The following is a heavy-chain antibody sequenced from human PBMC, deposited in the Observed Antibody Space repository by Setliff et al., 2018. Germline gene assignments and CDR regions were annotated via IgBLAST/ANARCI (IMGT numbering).Heavy chain of an antibody. CDR2: INPNNGGT. CDR1: QYTFTAYY. J-gene: IGHJ6*03. CDR3: ARSPTRTTGSHYLGYYYHYMDF. D-gene: IGHD1-1*01. V-gene: IGHV1-2*02. Sequence: ASVKVSCKASQYTFTAYYLHWVRQAPGQGLEWMGWINPNNGGTKYAQKFQGRVTMTRDTSISTGYMELSRLRYDDTAVYYCARSPTRTTGSHYLGYYYHYMDFWGKGTTVTVSS.